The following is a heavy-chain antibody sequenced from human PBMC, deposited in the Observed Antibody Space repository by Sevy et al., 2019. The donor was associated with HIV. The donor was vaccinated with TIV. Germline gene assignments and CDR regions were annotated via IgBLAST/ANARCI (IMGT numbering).Heavy chain of an antibody. CDR2: INHSGST. CDR3: ASGTGSTGYFDY. Sequence: SETLSLTCAVYGGSFSGYYWIWIRQPPGKGLEWIGEINHSGSTNYNPSLKSRVTISLDTSKNQFSLKLSSVTAADTAVYFCASGTGSTGYFDYWGQGTLVTVSS. J-gene: IGHJ4*02. CDR1: GGSFSGYY. D-gene: IGHD1-1*01. V-gene: IGHV4-34*01.